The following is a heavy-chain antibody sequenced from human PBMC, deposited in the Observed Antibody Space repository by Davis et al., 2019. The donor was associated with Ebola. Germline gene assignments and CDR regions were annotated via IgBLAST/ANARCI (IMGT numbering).Heavy chain of an antibody. Sequence: ASVKVSCKVSGYTLTELSMHWVRQAPGQGLEWMGWINPNSGGTNYAQKFQGWVTMTRDTSISTAYMELSSLRSEDTAVYYCASEYYYDSRPSLRFDPWGQGTLVTVSS. V-gene: IGHV1-2*04. J-gene: IGHJ5*02. CDR3: ASEYYYDSRPSLRFDP. CDR1: GYTLTELS. CDR2: INPNSGGT. D-gene: IGHD3-22*01.